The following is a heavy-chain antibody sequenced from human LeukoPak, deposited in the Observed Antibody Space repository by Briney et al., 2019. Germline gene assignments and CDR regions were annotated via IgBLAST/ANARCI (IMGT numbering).Heavy chain of an antibody. CDR2: ISSSGSTI. CDR1: GFTFSSYE. V-gene: IGHV3-48*03. Sequence: AGSLRLSCAASGFTFSSYEMNWVRQAPGKGLEWVSYISSSGSTIYYANSVKGRFTISRDNAKNSLYLQMNSLRAEDTAVYYCAREGFTLDSWGQGTLVTVSS. J-gene: IGHJ4*02. CDR3: AREGFTLDS.